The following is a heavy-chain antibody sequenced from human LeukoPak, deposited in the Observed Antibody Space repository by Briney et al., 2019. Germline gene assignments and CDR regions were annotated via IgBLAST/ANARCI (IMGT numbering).Heavy chain of an antibody. J-gene: IGHJ4*02. Sequence: GGSLRLSCAASGFTFSSYWMSWVRQAPGKGLEWAANIKQDGSEKYYVDSVKGRFTISRDNAKNSLYLQMNSLRAEDTAVYYCARKSWSGFYLFDYWGQGILVTVSS. CDR3: ARKSWSGFYLFDY. CDR2: IKQDGSEK. D-gene: IGHD3-3*01. CDR1: GFTFSSYW. V-gene: IGHV3-7*05.